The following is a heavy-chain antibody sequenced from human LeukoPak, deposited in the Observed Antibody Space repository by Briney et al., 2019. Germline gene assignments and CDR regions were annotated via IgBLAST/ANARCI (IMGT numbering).Heavy chain of an antibody. J-gene: IGHJ4*02. CDR2: ISRGGFEI. D-gene: IGHD2-15*01. V-gene: IGHV3-48*03. Sequence: GGSLRLSCVGSGFTFDTYEMNWVRQAPGKGLEWLSFISRGGFEIHYAASVEGRFTISRADAKNTLYLQMTSLRDEYTAVYYCAKGGSQGDCSFGSCYGDYWGQGTLVTVSS. CDR3: AKGGSQGDCSFGSCYGDY. CDR1: GFTFDTYE.